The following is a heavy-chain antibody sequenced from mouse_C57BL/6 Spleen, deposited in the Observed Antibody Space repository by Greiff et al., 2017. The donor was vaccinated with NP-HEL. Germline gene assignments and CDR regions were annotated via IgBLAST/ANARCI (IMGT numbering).Heavy chain of an antibody. Sequence: VHVKQSGAELVRPGASVKLSCTASGFNIKDDYMHWVKQRPEQGLEWIGWIDPENGDTEYASKFQGKATITADTSSNTAYLQLSSLTSEDTAVYYCTTGIYYDYEVDYWGQGTTLTVSS. D-gene: IGHD2-4*01. V-gene: IGHV14-4*01. CDR3: TTGIYYDYEVDY. CDR1: GFNIKDDY. J-gene: IGHJ2*01. CDR2: IDPENGDT.